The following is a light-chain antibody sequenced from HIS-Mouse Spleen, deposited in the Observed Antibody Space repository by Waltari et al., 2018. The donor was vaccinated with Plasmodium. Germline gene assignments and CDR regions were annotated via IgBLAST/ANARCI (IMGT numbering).Light chain of an antibody. CDR1: ALPKKY. Sequence: SYELTQPPSVSVSPGQTARITCSGDALPKKYAYWYQQKSGQAPVLAIDEDSKRPSGIPGRFSGSSSGTMATLTISGAQVEDEADYYCYSTDSSGNHRVFGGGTKLTVL. V-gene: IGLV3-10*01. CDR2: EDS. J-gene: IGLJ3*02. CDR3: YSTDSSGNHRV.